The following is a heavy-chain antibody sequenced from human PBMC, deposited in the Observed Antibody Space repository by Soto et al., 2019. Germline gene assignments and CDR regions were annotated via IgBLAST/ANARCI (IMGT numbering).Heavy chain of an antibody. Sequence: EMQLLESGGGLVQPGGSLRLSCVASGFPFSSYAMSWVRQTPGKGLEWVSTISGTGTTTYYADSVKGRFTISRDNSKNTLYLQMNSLRTEDTAGYYCVKAVYLLDFDYWGQGTLVTVSS. CDR2: ISGTGTTT. CDR3: VKAVYLLDFDY. J-gene: IGHJ4*02. D-gene: IGHD2-8*01. CDR1: GFPFSSYA. V-gene: IGHV3-23*01.